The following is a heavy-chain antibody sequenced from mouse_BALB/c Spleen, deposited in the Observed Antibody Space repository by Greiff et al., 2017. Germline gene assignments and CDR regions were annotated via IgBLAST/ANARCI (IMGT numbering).Heavy chain of an antibody. CDR3: ARFGNLFAY. CDR2: IDTSDSYT. V-gene: IGHV1-69*01. D-gene: IGHD2-1*01. CDR1: GYTFTDYW. J-gene: IGHJ3*01. Sequence: VQLQQPGAELVMPGASVKMSCKASGYTFTDYWMHWVKQRPGQGLEWIGAIDTSDSYTSYNQKFKGKATLTVDESSSTAYMQLSSLTSEDSAVYYCARFGNLFAYWGQGTLVTVSA.